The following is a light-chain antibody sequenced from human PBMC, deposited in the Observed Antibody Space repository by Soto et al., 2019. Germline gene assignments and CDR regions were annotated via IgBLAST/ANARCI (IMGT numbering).Light chain of an antibody. V-gene: IGKV1-5*03. Sequence: DLHMTQSRSTLSASVRDRVTIHCRASQSISSWLAWYQQKPGKAPKLLIYKASTLKSGVPSRFSGSGSGTEFTLTISSLQTDDFATYYCQHYNSYSEAFGQGTKVDIK. J-gene: IGKJ1*01. CDR2: KAS. CDR3: QHYNSYSEA. CDR1: QSISSW.